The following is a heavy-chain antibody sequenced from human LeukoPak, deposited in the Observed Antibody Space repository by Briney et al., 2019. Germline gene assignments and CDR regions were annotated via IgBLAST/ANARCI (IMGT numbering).Heavy chain of an antibody. J-gene: IGHJ4*02. V-gene: IGHV3-23*01. CDR3: ANWGAGTKGLY. CDR1: GLTFSDHA. CDR2: ISGSSGNT. Sequence: GGSLRLSCAASGLTFSDHAMGWVRQAPGKGLEWVSSISGSSGNTYYADSVKGRYSISRDNSKNTVFLQINRLRAEDTAIYYCANWGAGTKGLYWGQGILVTVSS. D-gene: IGHD1-1*01.